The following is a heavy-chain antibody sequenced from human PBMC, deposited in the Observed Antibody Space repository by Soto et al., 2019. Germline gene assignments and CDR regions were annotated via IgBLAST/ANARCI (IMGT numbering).Heavy chain of an antibody. CDR1: GLTFDDYA. Sequence: PGGSLRLSCAASGLTFDDYAMHWVRQAPGKGLEWVSGISWNSGSIGYADSVKGRFTISRDNAKNSLYLQMNSLRAEETALYYCAKGGFYSSSWSLSYNWSDPRGEGTPVTASS. CDR2: ISWNSGSI. D-gene: IGHD6-13*01. CDR3: AKGGFYSSSWSLSYNWSDP. J-gene: IGHJ5*02. V-gene: IGHV3-9*01.